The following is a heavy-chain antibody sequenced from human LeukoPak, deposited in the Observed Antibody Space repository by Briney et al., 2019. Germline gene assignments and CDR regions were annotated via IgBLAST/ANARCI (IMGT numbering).Heavy chain of an antibody. D-gene: IGHD1-1*01. CDR3: ARDNKPDWNDRDHAFDI. Sequence: PGGSLRLSCAASGFNFSIYNMNWVRQAPGKGLEWVSYISSSSSTIYYADSVKGRFTISRDNAKNSLYLQMNSLRAEDTAVYYCARDNKPDWNDRDHAFDIWGQGTMVTVSS. V-gene: IGHV3-48*01. CDR1: GFNFSIYN. J-gene: IGHJ3*02. CDR2: ISSSSSTI.